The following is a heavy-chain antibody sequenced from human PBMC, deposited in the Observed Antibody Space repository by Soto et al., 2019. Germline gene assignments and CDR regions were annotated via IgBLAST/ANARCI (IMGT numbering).Heavy chain of an antibody. CDR2: ILYDGTNK. V-gene: IGHV3-30-3*01. J-gene: IGHJ1*01. CDR3: ARDRRWKYSGLDH. D-gene: IGHD5-12*01. CDR1: GGTCGGYG. Sequence: WGSLRLWWGAAGGTCGGYGRHWVLQDPGKGLEWVAVILYDGTNKYYADSVKGRFTISRDNSKNTLYMQMNSLRVEDTAVYYCARDRRWKYSGLDHWGQGTPVTVSS.